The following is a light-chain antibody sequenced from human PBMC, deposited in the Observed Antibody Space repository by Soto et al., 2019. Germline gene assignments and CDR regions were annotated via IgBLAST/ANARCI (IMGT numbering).Light chain of an antibody. Sequence: EIVLTQSPGTLSLSPGERATLSCRASQSIRSNYVAWYQQKPGQGPRLLIYGASSRATGIPDRFSGSGSGTDFTLIISRLEPEDFAMYYCQQYGSSPYTFDLGTKVDIK. J-gene: IGKJ2*01. CDR1: QSIRSNY. CDR3: QQYGSSPYT. CDR2: GAS. V-gene: IGKV3-20*01.